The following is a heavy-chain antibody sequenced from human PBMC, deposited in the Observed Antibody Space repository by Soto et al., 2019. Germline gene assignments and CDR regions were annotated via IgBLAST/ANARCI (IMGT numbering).Heavy chain of an antibody. CDR2: ISYDGSNK. V-gene: IGHV3-30*18. CDR3: AKDRNWNYAPIGYFDY. J-gene: IGHJ4*02. Sequence: GGSLRLSCAASGFTFSSYGMHWVRQAPGKGLEWVAVISYDGSNKYYADSVKGRFTISRDNSKNTLYLQMNSLRAEDTAVYYCAKDRNWNYAPIGYFDYWGQGTLVTVSS. CDR1: GFTFSSYG. D-gene: IGHD1-7*01.